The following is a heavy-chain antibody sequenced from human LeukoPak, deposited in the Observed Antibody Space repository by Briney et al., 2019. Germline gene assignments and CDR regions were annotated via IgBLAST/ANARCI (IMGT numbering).Heavy chain of an antibody. J-gene: IGHJ4*02. CDR2: MYWDGST. CDR3: ARTPSSGIVGATTQFDY. Sequence: SETLSLTCAVSGYSLSRGLFWGWVRQRPGKGVEWIGSMYWDGSTYYNPSLKGGVTIHVDTSNNQFSLTLSSVTAADTAVYYCARTPSSGIVGATTQFDYWGQGTLVTVSS. D-gene: IGHD1-26*01. CDR1: GYSLSRGLF. V-gene: IGHV4-38-2*01.